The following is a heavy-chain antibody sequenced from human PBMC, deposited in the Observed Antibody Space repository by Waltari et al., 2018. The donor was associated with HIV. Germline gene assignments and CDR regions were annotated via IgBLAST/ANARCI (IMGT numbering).Heavy chain of an antibody. V-gene: IGHV1-2*02. CDR2: LDPKTGGP. Sequence: QVQLVQSGADVKNTGASVTLSCTASGYTFTDYHVHWVRQAPGQGLEWMGRLDPKTGGPNYARKFQARVTMTRETSISTAYMELDRLTSDDTAVYYCARDISSGWYYLRFWGQGTLLTVSS. CDR3: ARDISSGWYYLRF. D-gene: IGHD6-19*01. J-gene: IGHJ4*02. CDR1: GYTFTDYH.